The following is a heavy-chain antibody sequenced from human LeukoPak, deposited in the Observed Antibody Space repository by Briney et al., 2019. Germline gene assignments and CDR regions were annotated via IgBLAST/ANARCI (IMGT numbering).Heavy chain of an antibody. CDR1: GFTFSSFS. CDR3: AKATTMVRGDFDY. D-gene: IGHD3-10*01. CDR2: FTSRSRSI. V-gene: IGHV3-21*04. J-gene: IGHJ4*02. Sequence: GGSLRLSCAASGFTFSSFSMTWVRQAPGKGLEWLSSFTSRSRSIYYADSAKGRFTISRDNAKNLLFLQMNSLRAEDTALYYCAKATTMVRGDFDYWGQGTLVTVSS.